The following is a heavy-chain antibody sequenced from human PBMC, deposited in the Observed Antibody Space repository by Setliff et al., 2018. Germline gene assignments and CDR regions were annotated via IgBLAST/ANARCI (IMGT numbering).Heavy chain of an antibody. Sequence: SETLSLTCTVSGGSISSGSYYWSWIRQPAGKGLEWIGRIYTSGSTNYNPSLKSRVTMSVDTSKNQFVLNLKAVAAADTAVYYCARDRTAYSYGLDVWGQGTTVTVSS. CDR2: IYTSGST. J-gene: IGHJ6*02. V-gene: IGHV4-61*02. D-gene: IGHD5-18*01. CDR1: GGSISSGSYY. CDR3: ARDRTAYSYGLDV.